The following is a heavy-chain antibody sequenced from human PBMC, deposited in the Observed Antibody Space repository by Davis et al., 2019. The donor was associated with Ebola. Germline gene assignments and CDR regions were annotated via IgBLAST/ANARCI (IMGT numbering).Heavy chain of an antibody. Sequence: PSETLSLTCTVSGGSISSYYWSWIRQPPGKGLEWIGYIYYSGSTYYNPSLKSRVTISVDTSKNQFSLKLSSVTAADTAVYYCARASVIVGGLAFDIWGQGTMVTVSS. V-gene: IGHV4-59*08. D-gene: IGHD1-26*01. CDR3: ARASVIVGGLAFDI. CDR1: GGSISSYY. J-gene: IGHJ3*02. CDR2: IYYSGST.